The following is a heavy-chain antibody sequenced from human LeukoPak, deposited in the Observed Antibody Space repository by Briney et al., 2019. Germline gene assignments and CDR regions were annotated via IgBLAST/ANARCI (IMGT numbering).Heavy chain of an antibody. D-gene: IGHD5-18*01. V-gene: IGHV4-39*01. CDR3: ARHKKVVDVDTFNWFAP. CDR1: GGSINSGGDH. CDR2: VYQTGPT. J-gene: IGHJ5*02. Sequence: PSETLSLTCTVSGGSINSGGDHGAWIRQPPGKGREWIGWVYQTGPTYSSPSLKSRVTMSVATSKNQFSLDLRSVSAADTAVYYCARHKKVVDVDTFNWFAPWGHGTLVTVSS.